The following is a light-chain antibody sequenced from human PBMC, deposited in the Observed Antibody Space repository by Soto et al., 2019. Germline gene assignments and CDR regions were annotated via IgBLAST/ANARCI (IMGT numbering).Light chain of an antibody. CDR1: QSISNW. Sequence: DIQMTQSPSTLSASVGDRVTITCRASQSISNWLAWYQQKPGKAPKLLIYKTSNLDSGVPSRFSGSGSGTEFSLTISSLQPDDFATYYCQQYKSFSLTFGGGTRVEV. CDR2: KTS. V-gene: IGKV1-5*03. J-gene: IGKJ4*01. CDR3: QQYKSFSLT.